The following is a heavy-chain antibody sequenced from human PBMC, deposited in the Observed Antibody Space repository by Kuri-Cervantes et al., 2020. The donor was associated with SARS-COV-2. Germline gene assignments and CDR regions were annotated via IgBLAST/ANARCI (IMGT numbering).Heavy chain of an antibody. CDR3: SRKQLGPPDY. V-gene: IGHV3-21*01. D-gene: IGHD6-13*01. CDR1: GFTFSSYD. Sequence: GGSLRLSCAASGFTFSSYDMHWVRQATGKGLELVSAISGGGDSSDYADSVKCRFTISRDNAKNSLYLQMNSLRAEDTAVYYCSRKQLGPPDYWGQGTLVTVSS. J-gene: IGHJ4*02. CDR2: ISGGGDSS.